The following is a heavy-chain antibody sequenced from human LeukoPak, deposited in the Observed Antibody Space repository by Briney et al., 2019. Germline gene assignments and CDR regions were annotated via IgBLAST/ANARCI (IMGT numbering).Heavy chain of an antibody. D-gene: IGHD5-12*01. Sequence: GGSLRLSCAASGFTFSGYWMTWVRQAPGKGLEWVAKINHDGSETHYVDSVKGRFTISRDNAKNSVYLQLNSLSAEDTAVYYCARERATRFDYWGQGTLVTVSS. J-gene: IGHJ4*02. V-gene: IGHV3-7*01. CDR3: ARERATRFDY. CDR1: GFTFSGYW. CDR2: INHDGSET.